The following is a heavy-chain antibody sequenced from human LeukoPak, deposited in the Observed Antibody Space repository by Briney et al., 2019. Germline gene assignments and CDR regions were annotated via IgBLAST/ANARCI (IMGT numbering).Heavy chain of an antibody. CDR3: ARLFGGAAAGPFDP. D-gene: IGHD6-13*01. CDR2: IYPDDSDT. CDR1: GYIFPTYW. Sequence: GESLKISCKASGYIFPTYWIGWVRQMPGKGLEWMGIIYPDDSDTRYSPSFQVQVTISADVSISTAYLQWNRLKASDTALYYCARLFGGAAAGPFDPWGQGTLVTVSS. V-gene: IGHV5-51*01. J-gene: IGHJ5*02.